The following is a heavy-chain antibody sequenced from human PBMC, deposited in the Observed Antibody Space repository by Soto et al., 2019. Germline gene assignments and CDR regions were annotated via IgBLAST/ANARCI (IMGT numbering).Heavy chain of an antibody. CDR2: IYYSGST. V-gene: IGHV4-39*01. Sequence: PSETLSRTCTVSGGSISSSSYYWGWIRQPPGKGLEWIGSIYYSGSTYYNPSLKSRVTISVDTSKNQFSLKLSSVTAADTAVYYCARHRIGSSWYRNYYGMDVWGQGTTVTVSS. CDR3: ARHRIGSSWYRNYYGMDV. J-gene: IGHJ6*02. CDR1: GGSISSSSYY. D-gene: IGHD6-13*01.